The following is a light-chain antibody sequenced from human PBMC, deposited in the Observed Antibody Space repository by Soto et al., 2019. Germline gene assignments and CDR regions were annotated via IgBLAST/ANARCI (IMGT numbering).Light chain of an antibody. CDR2: DAS. CDR1: QSVSSY. V-gene: IGKV3-11*01. Sequence: EIVLTQSPATLSSSPGERATISCRASQSVSSYLAWYQQKPGKAPRLLIYDASSMATGIPARFSGSGSGTEFTLTISSLEPEDFAVYYCQQRSNSPTTFGQGTRLEIK. CDR3: QQRSNSPTT. J-gene: IGKJ5*01.